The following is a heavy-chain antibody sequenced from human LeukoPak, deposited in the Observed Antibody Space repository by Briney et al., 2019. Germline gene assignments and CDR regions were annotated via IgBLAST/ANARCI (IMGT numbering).Heavy chain of an antibody. D-gene: IGHD3-10*01. CDR1: GGSISSSSYY. V-gene: IGHV4-39*01. Sequence: PSETLSLTCTVSGGSISSSSYYWGWIRPPPGKGLEWIGSIYYSGSTYYNPSLKSRVTISVDTSKNQFSLKLSSVTAADTAVYYCARFIRGVSDYWGQGTLVTVSS. J-gene: IGHJ4*02. CDR3: ARFIRGVSDY. CDR2: IYYSGST.